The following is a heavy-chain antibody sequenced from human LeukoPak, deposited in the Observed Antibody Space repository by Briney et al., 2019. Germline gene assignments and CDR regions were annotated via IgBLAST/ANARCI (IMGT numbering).Heavy chain of an antibody. D-gene: IGHD3-3*01. CDR2: INPNSGGT. J-gene: IGHJ4*02. Sequence: ASVKVSCKASGYTFTGYYMHWVRQAPGQGLEWMGWINPNSGGTNYAQKFQGWVTMTRDTSISTAYMELSSLRSEDTAVYYCAKDLSFGVVIDYWGQGTLVTVSS. V-gene: IGHV1-2*04. CDR3: AKDLSFGVVIDY. CDR1: GYTFTGYY.